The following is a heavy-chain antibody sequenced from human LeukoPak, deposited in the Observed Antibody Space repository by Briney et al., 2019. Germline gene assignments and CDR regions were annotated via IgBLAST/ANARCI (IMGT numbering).Heavy chain of an antibody. V-gene: IGHV3-9*01. J-gene: IGHJ4*02. CDR2: ISWNSGSI. D-gene: IGHD2-15*01. CDR1: GFTFDDYA. CDR3: ARDGGYCSGSGCYGIDY. Sequence: GGSLRLSCAASGFTFDDYAMHWVRQAPGKGLEWVSGISWNSGSIGYADSVKGRFTISRDNAKNSLYLQMNSLRAEDTGVYYCARDGGYCSGSGCYGIDYWGQGTLVTVSS.